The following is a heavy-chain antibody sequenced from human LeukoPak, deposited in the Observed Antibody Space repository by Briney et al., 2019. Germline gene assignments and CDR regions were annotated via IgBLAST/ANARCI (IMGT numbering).Heavy chain of an antibody. CDR1: GYSFTSYW. V-gene: IGHV5-51*01. Sequence: GESLKISGKGSGYSFTSYWIGGVRQMPGKGLEWMGIIYPGDSDTRYSPSSQGQVTISADQSISTAYLQWSSLKASDTAMYYCARSMTTVVTEWFDPWGQGTLVTVSS. D-gene: IGHD4-23*01. CDR3: ARSMTTVVTEWFDP. J-gene: IGHJ5*02. CDR2: IYPGDSDT.